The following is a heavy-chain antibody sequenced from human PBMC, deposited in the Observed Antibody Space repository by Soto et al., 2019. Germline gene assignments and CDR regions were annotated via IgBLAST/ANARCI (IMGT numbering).Heavy chain of an antibody. CDR2: INPNSGGT. D-gene: IGHD3-3*01. CDR3: ARERVVIGYYYYGMDV. CDR1: GYTFTGYY. J-gene: IGHJ6*02. V-gene: IGHV1-2*02. Sequence: ASVKVSCKASGYTFTGYYMHWVRQAPGQGLEWMGWINPNSGGTNYAQKFQGRVTMTRDTSISTAYMELSRLRSDDTAVNYCARERVVIGYYYYGMDVWGQGTTVTVSS.